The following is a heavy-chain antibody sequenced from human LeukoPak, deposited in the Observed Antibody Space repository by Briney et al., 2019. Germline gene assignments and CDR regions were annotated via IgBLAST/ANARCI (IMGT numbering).Heavy chain of an antibody. CDR2: INPKSGGT. CDR1: GYTFTSYG. V-gene: IGHV1-2*02. D-gene: IGHD3-10*01. CDR3: ARNLWFGESSDAFDM. Sequence: ASVKVSCKASGYTFTSYGISWVRQAPGQGLEWMGWINPKSGGTNYAQTFQGRVTMTRDTSISTAYMDMSSLRADDTAVYYCARNLWFGESSDAFDMWGQGTMVTVSS. J-gene: IGHJ3*02.